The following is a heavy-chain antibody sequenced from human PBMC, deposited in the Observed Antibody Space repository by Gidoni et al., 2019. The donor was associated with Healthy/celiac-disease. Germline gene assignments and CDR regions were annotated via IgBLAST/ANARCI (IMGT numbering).Heavy chain of an antibody. D-gene: IGHD3-3*01. J-gene: IGHJ4*02. CDR2: ISDDGSDK. CDR1: GFTFSACG. Sequence: QVQLVESGGGVVQPGRSLRLSCAASGFTFSACGMHWVRQATGKGVEWVAVISDDGSDKYYADSVKGRFTISRDNSKNTLYLQMNSLSGDDTAVYYCAKEGQEITIFGVAKLGADFWGQGTLVTVSS. V-gene: IGHV3-30*18. CDR3: AKEGQEITIFGVAKLGADF.